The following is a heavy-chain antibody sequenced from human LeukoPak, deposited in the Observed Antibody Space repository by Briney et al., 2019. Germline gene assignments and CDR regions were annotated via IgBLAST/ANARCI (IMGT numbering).Heavy chain of an antibody. J-gene: IGHJ6*02. Sequence: ASVKVSCKASGYTFTSYGISWVRQAPGQGLEWMGWISAYNGNTNYAQKLQGRVTMTTDTSTSTAYMELRSLRSDDTAVYYCAREFYDFWSGYIGEARPNYYYYGMDVWGQGTTVTVSS. CDR1: GYTFTSYG. CDR2: ISAYNGNT. CDR3: AREFYDFWSGYIGEARPNYYYYGMDV. V-gene: IGHV1-18*01. D-gene: IGHD3-3*01.